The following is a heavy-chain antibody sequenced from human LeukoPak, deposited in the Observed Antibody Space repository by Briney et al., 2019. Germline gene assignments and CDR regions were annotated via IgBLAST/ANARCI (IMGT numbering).Heavy chain of an antibody. Sequence: SWTVSLTCAGSGGSISGCYWRWIRQPPGKGLEWIGYIYYSASTNYNPSLKSRVNISIDTYKNQCSLKVSSVTAADTAVYYCASALMSTIEYWGQGTLVTVSS. D-gene: IGHD2-21*01. CDR1: GGSISGCY. CDR2: IYYSAST. J-gene: IGHJ4*02. V-gene: IGHV4-59*01. CDR3: ASALMSTIEY.